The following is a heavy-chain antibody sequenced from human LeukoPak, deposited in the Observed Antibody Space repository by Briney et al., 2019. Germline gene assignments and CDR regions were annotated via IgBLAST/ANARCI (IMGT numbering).Heavy chain of an antibody. CDR1: GFTFSGSD. Sequence: PGGSLKLSCAASGFTFSGSDVHWVRHASGKGLEWVGRITTMASNYATAYAASVRGRFTISRDDSEDMAYLQMNSLTTADTALYYCTTYRSGHCWGQGTLVTVSS. CDR3: TTYRSGHC. CDR2: ITTMASNYAT. D-gene: IGHD6-19*01. J-gene: IGHJ4*02. V-gene: IGHV3-73*01.